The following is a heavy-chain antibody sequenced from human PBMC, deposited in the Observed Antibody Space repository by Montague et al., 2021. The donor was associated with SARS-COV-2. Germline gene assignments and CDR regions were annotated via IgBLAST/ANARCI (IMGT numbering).Heavy chain of an antibody. Sequence: SLRLSCAASGFTFSSYAMHWVRQAPGKGLEWVAVISYDVSNKYXXXSXXXRFTISRDNSKNTLYLQMNSLRAEDTAVYYCARDPDSGSYSSDAFDIWGQGTMVTVSS. CDR2: ISYDVSNK. V-gene: IGHV3-30-3*01. J-gene: IGHJ3*02. CDR1: GFTFSSYA. D-gene: IGHD1-26*01. CDR3: ARDPDSGSYSSDAFDI.